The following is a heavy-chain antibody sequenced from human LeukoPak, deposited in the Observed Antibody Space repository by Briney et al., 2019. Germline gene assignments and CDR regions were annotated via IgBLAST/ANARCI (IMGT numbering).Heavy chain of an antibody. CDR3: ARVRAGDIDY. J-gene: IGHJ4*02. CDR1: GFTFSSYG. Sequence: GGSLRLSCAASGFTFSSYGMHWVRQAPGKGLEWVAFIRYDGSNKYHADSVKGRFTISRDNSKNTLYLQMNSLRAEDTAVYYCARVRAGDIDYWGQGTLVTVSS. D-gene: IGHD6-13*01. V-gene: IGHV3-30*02. CDR2: IRYDGSNK.